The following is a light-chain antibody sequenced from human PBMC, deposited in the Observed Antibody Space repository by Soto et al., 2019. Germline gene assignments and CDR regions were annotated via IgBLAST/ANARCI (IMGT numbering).Light chain of an antibody. J-gene: IGKJ4*01. CDR3: QQRSIWPLT. V-gene: IGKV3-11*01. CDR2: AAS. CDR1: QSVSSA. Sequence: EIVLTQSPATLSLSPGERATLSCRASQSVSSALGWYQQKPGQAPRLLIYAASNRATDIPARFSGSGSGTDFTLTISSLEPEDSAVYYCQQRSIWPLTFGGGTKVEIK.